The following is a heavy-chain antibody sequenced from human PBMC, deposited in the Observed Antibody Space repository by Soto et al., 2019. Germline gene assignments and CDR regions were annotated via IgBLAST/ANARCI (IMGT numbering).Heavy chain of an antibody. CDR3: ARGNLYSEYYYGMDV. D-gene: IGHD5-12*01. CDR2: IWYDGSNK. J-gene: IGHJ6*02. CDR1: GFTFSSYG. Sequence: QVQLVESGGGVVQPGRSLRLSCAASGFTFSSYGMHWVRQAPGKGLEWVAVIWYDGSNKYYADSVKGRFTISRDNSKNTLYLQMNSLRAEDTAVYYCARGNLYSEYYYGMDVWGQGTTVTVSS. V-gene: IGHV3-33*01.